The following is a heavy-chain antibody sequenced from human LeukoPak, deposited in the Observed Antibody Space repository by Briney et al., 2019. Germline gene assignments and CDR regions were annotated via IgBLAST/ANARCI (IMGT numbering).Heavy chain of an antibody. CDR3: ARFLGSGSYYYYYYYGMDV. V-gene: IGHV4-59*01. CDR2: IYYSGST. J-gene: IGHJ6*02. CDR1: GGSISSYY. D-gene: IGHD3-10*01. Sequence: SETLSLTCTVYGGSISSYYWSWIRQPPGKGLEWIGYIYYSGSTNYNPSLKSRVTISVDTSKNQFSLKLSSVTAADTAVYYCARFLGSGSYYYYYYYGMDVWGQGTTVTVSS.